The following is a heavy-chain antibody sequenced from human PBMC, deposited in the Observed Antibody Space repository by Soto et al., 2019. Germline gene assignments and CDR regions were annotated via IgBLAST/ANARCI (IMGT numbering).Heavy chain of an antibody. Sequence: EVQVLESGGGLVQPGGSLRLSCEGSGFTVSSHAMTWIRQAPGQGPEWVSTVTADGGTYYADSVKGRFAMSRDTSENTLYLQMNSQGAEDTAAYYCAPLVSCSAVSCQYDAFAIRGQVTMITVSS. CDR1: GFTVSSHA. V-gene: IGHV3-23*01. J-gene: IGHJ3*02. CDR2: VTADGGT. CDR3: APLVSCSAVSCQYDAFAI. D-gene: IGHD2-15*01.